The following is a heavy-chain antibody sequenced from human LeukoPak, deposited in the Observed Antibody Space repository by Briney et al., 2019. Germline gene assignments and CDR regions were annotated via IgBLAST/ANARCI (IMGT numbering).Heavy chain of an antibody. Sequence: GSAFTFTSAWTSWLRQAPGKGLEWVGRIKTTVEGGIADYAVPVNGRFTIFRDDSKNTLYLQMNSLQPEDTAVYYCTTGIRGGEAFWGQGTLVTVSS. CDR1: AFTFTSAW. V-gene: IGHV3-15*01. CDR3: TTGIRGGEAF. CDR2: IKTTVEGGIA. D-gene: IGHD3-16*01. J-gene: IGHJ4*02.